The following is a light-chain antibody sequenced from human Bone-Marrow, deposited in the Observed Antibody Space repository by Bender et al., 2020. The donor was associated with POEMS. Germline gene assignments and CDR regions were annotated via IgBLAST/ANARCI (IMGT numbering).Light chain of an antibody. CDR3: CSYAGSNTFV. CDR1: SGDIGSHNY. V-gene: IGLV2-14*03. CDR2: DVT. J-gene: IGLJ1*01. Sequence: QSALAQPASVSGSPGQSIIISCSGTSGDIGSHNYVSWYQQHPGKAPKLMIYDVTNRPSGVSNRFSGSKSGNTASLTISGLQPEDEAEYYCCSYAGSNTFVFGPGTKVTVL.